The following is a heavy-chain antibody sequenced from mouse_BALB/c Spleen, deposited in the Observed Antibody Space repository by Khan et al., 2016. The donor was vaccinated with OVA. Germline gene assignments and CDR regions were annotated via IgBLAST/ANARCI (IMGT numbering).Heavy chain of an antibody. D-gene: IGHD2-1*01. CDR1: GFNIKDTY. Sequence: VQLQQSGAELVKPGASVKLSCTASGFNIKDTYIHWVKQRPEQGPEWIGRIDPANDDNKYDPKLQGKAPITADTSSNTAYLHLSILTSADTAVYYFSTLYGNPFAYWGQGTLVTVST. J-gene: IGHJ3*01. V-gene: IGHV14-3*02. CDR3: STLYGNPFAY. CDR2: IDPANDDN.